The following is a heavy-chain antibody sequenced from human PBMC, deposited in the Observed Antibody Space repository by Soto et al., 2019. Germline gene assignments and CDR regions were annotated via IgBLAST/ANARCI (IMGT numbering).Heavy chain of an antibody. Sequence: QVQLVESGGGVVQPGRSLRLSCAASGFTFSSYGMHWVRQAPGKGLEWVAVISYDGSNKYYADSVKGRFTISRDNSKNTLYLQMNSLRAEDTAVYYCAKDSTVTKDYFQHWGQGTLVTVSS. D-gene: IGHD4-17*01. CDR1: GFTFSSYG. CDR3: AKDSTVTKDYFQH. CDR2: ISYDGSNK. J-gene: IGHJ1*01. V-gene: IGHV3-30*18.